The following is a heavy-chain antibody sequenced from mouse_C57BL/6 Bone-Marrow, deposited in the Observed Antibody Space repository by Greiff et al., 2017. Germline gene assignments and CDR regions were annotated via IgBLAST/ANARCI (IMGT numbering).Heavy chain of an antibody. CDR2: ISYSGST. J-gene: IGHJ2*01. V-gene: IGHV3-8*01. CDR3: ARREDYYFDY. Sequence: VQLKESGPGLAKPSQTLTLSCSVSGYSITSDYWNWIRKFPGNKLEYMGYISYSGSTYYNPSLKSRISITRDTSKNQYYLQLKSVTTEDTATYYCARREDYYFDYWGQGTTLTVSS. CDR1: GYSITSDY.